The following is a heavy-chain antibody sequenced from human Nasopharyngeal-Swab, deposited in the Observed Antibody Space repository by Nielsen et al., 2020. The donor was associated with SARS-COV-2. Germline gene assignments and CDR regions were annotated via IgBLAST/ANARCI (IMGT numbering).Heavy chain of an antibody. CDR1: GFTFSSYA. V-gene: IGHV3-64D*06. D-gene: IGHD6-13*01. Sequence: GSLRLSCSASGFTFSSYAMHWVRQAPGKGLEYVSAISSNGGSTYYADSVKGRFTISRDNSKNTLYLQMSSLRAEDTAVYFAAAGPLYYFDYWGQGTLVTVSS. J-gene: IGHJ4*02. CDR2: ISSNGGST. CDR3: AAGPLYYFDY.